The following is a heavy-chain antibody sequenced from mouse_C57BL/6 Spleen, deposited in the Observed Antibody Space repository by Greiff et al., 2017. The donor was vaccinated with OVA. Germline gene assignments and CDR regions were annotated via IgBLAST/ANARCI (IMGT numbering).Heavy chain of an antibody. Sequence: VKLVESGPGLVQPSQSLSITCTVSGFSLTSYGVHWVRQSPGKGLEWLGVIWRGGSTDYYAAFISSLTISKDNSKGQVFFKMNSRQADDTAIYYGARGGPYDGFFDYWGQGTTLTVSS. D-gene: IGHD2-3*01. CDR1: GFSLTSYG. CDR3: ARGGPYDGFFDY. CDR2: IWRGGST. J-gene: IGHJ2*01. V-gene: IGHV2-2*01.